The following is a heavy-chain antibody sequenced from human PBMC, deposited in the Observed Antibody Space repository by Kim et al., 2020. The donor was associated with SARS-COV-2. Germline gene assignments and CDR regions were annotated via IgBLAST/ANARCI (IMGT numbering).Heavy chain of an antibody. CDR3: ARARGMDV. V-gene: IGHV3-7*03. CDR2: INQDGSEK. J-gene: IGHJ6*02. Sequence: GWSLRLSCAASGFTFSSYAMTWVRQAPGKGLEWVANINQDGSEKYYVDSVKGRCTISRDNAKNSLYLQMNSLRAEDTAEYYCARARGMDVWGQGTTVTVSS. CDR1: GFTFSSYA.